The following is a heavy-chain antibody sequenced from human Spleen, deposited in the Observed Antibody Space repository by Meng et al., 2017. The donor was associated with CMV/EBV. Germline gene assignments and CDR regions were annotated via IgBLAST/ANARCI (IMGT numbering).Heavy chain of an antibody. CDR2: IDHSGNS. CDR3: ARVREHTSLGNYWFDP. D-gene: IGHD5-18*01. J-gene: IGHJ5*02. V-gene: IGHV4-4*02. CDR1: GASLTTAKW. Sequence: GASLTTAKWWPWVRQPPGKGLEWIGGIDHSGNSNSNPSLESRLTLSLDTSENLLSLTMTSVTADDTAIYYCARVREHTSLGNYWFDPWGQGTLVTVSS.